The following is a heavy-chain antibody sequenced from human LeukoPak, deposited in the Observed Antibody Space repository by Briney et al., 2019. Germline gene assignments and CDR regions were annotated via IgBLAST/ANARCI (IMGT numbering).Heavy chain of an antibody. CDR2: INHSGST. CDR1: GGSFSGYY. J-gene: IGHJ5*02. V-gene: IGHV4-34*01. Sequence: PSETLSLTCAVYGGSFSGYYWSWIRQPPGKGLEWIGEINHSGSTNYNPSLKSRVTISVDTSKNQFSLKLSSVTAADTAVYYCAADARWGSCFDPWGQGTLVTVSS. D-gene: IGHD2-2*01. CDR3: AADARWGSCFDP.